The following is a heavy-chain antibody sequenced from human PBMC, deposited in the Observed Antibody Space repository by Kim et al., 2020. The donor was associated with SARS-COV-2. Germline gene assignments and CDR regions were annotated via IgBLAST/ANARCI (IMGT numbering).Heavy chain of an antibody. D-gene: IGHD2-8*01. CDR2: IKSIRSGGTA. V-gene: IGHV3-15*01. CDR1: GFSFSNSW. J-gene: IGHJ1*01. Sequence: GGSLRLSCVASGFSFSNSWMRWIRQGPGKGLEWVGRIKSIRSGGTADYAEAVKGRFTISRDDEKNNLYLEMINLKTGATAVYYCTANGDGYFEHWGQGALVTVSA. CDR3: TANGDGYFEH.